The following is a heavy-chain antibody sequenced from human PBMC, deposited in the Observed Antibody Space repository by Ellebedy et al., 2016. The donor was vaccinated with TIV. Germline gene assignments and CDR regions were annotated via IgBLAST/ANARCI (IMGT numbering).Heavy chain of an antibody. J-gene: IGHJ6*02. CDR1: GGSISSYY. CDR2: IYYSGST. D-gene: IGHD3-10*01. Sequence: SETLSLTXTVSGGSISSYYWSWIRQPPGKGLEWIGYIYYSGSTNYNPSLKSRVTISVDTSKNQFSLKLSSVTAADTAVYYCARARLYGSGNYYYYYGMDVWGQGTTVTVSS. V-gene: IGHV4-59*01. CDR3: ARARLYGSGNYYYYYGMDV.